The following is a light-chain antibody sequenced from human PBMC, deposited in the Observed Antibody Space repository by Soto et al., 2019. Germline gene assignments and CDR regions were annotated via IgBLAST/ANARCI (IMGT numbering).Light chain of an antibody. J-gene: IGKJ4*01. Sequence: DIQMTQSPSSLSASVGDRVTITCRASQNINNYLNWYQHKPGQDPKVLIYDVFTLQSGVPSRFSGSGSGTFFTLTIGSLQPEDFATYYCQRSYTTPRTFGGGTKVYIK. CDR2: DVF. CDR1: QNINNY. CDR3: QRSYTTPRT. V-gene: IGKV1-39*01.